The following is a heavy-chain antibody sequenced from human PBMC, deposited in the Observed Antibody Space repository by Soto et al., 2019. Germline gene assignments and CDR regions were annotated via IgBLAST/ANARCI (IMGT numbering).Heavy chain of an antibody. Sequence: EVQLLESGGGLVQPGGSLRLSCVVSGFTFGSYAMSWVRQAPEKGPEWVAILGGNGFTTYYADSVKGRFTISGDKSKSTRFLQMNSLRADDTGVYYCAIALRPSLNFFFYMDVWGRGTPVTVSS. CDR1: GFTFGSYA. CDR2: LGGNGFTT. J-gene: IGHJ6*03. D-gene: IGHD2-2*01. CDR3: AIALRPSLNFFFYMDV. V-gene: IGHV3-23*01.